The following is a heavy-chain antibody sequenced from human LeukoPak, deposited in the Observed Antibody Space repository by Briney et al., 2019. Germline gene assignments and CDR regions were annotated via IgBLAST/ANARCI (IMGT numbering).Heavy chain of an antibody. CDR1: GFTFSSYG. J-gene: IGHJ5*02. CDR2: ISSSSSYI. CDR3: ASDSSSQGGENWLDP. V-gene: IGHV3-21*01. Sequence: GGSLRLSCAASGFTFSSYGMNWVRQAPGKGLEWVSSISSSSSYIYYADSVKGRFTISRDNAKNSLYLQMNSLRAEDTAVYYCASDSSSQGGENWLDPWGQGTLVTVSS. D-gene: IGHD6-6*01.